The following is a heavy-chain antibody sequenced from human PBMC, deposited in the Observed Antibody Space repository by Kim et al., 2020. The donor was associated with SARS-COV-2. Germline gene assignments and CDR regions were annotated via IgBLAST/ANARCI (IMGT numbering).Heavy chain of an antibody. CDR2: IWYDGSNK. D-gene: IGHD6-19*01. CDR1: GFTFSSYG. Sequence: GGSLRLSCAASGFTFSSYGMHWVRQAPGKGLEWVAVIWYDGSNKYYADSVKGRFTISRDNSKNTLYLQMNSLRAEDTAVYYCARDTRSSGGLDYWGQGTLVTVSS. CDR3: ARDTRSSGGLDY. V-gene: IGHV3-33*08. J-gene: IGHJ4*02.